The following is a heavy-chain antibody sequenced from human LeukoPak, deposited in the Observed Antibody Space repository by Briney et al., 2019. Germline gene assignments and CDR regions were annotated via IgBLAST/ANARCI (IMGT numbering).Heavy chain of an antibody. CDR1: GYTFTSYG. V-gene: IGHV1-18*01. D-gene: IGHD6-13*01. CDR3: ARHSSSWYDYFDY. Sequence: ASVKVSCKASGYTFTSYGISWVRQAPGQGLEWMGWISAHNGNTNCAQKLQGRVTMTTDTSTSTAYMELRSLRSDDTTVYYCARHSSSWYDYFDYWGQGTLVTVSS. CDR2: ISAHNGNT. J-gene: IGHJ4*02.